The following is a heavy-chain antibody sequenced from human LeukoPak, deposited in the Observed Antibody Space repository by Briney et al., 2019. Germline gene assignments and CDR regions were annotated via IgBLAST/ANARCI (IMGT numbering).Heavy chain of an antibody. V-gene: IGHV1-69*13. J-gene: IGHJ4*02. CDR3: ARDPSYYYDSSGYYFVDY. CDR1: GGTFSSYA. CDR2: IIPIFGTA. Sequence: SVKVSCKASGGTFSSYAISWVRQAPGQGLEWMGGIIPIFGTANYARKFQGRVTITADESTSTAYMELSSLRSEDTAVYYCARDPSYYYDSSGYYFVDYWGQGTLVTVSS. D-gene: IGHD3-22*01.